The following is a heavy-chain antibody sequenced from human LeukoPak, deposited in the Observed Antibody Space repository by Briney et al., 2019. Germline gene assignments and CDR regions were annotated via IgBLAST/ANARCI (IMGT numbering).Heavy chain of an antibody. V-gene: IGHV4-30-4*01. J-gene: IGHJ3*02. CDR2: IYYSGST. CDR1: GGSISSGDYY. D-gene: IGHD5-18*01. CDR3: AHIMDTAMVTLPDDAFDI. Sequence: SQTLSLTCTVSGGSISSGDYYWSWIRQPPGKGLEWIGYIYYSGSTYYNPSLKSRVTISVDKSKNQFSLKLSSVTAADTAVYYCAHIMDTAMVTLPDDAFDIWGQGTMVTVSS.